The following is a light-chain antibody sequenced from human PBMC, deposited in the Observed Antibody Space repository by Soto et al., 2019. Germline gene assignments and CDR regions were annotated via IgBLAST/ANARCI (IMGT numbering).Light chain of an antibody. Sequence: EIVLTQAPATLSLSLGYRATPSCRASQSVSSSYLAWYQQKPGQAPRLLIYGASSRATGIPDRFSGSGSGTDFTLTISRLEPEDFAVYYCQQYGSSPWTFGQGTKVDIK. CDR1: QSVSSSY. V-gene: IGKV3-20*01. J-gene: IGKJ1*01. CDR3: QQYGSSPWT. CDR2: GAS.